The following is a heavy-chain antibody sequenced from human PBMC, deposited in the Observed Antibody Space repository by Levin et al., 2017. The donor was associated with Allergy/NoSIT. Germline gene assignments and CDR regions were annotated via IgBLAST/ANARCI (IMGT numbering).Heavy chain of an antibody. D-gene: IGHD2-2*01. J-gene: IGHJ3*02. CDR3: ARDRNFKCSSTSCDVAFDS. CDR1: GFTFSSYW. Sequence: GGSLRLSCAASGFTFSSYWMHWVRQAPGKGLVWVSRIKSDGSETYYGDSVKGRFTISRDNAKNTLYLQMNSLRAEDTAVYYCARDRNFKCSSTSCDVAFDSWGQGTMVTVSS. CDR2: IKSDGSET. V-gene: IGHV3-74*01.